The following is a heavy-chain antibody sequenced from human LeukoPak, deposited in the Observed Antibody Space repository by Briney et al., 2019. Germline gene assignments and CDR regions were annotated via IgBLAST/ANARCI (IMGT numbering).Heavy chain of an antibody. V-gene: IGHV3-23*01. Sequence: GGSLRLSCAASGFTFSSYAMSGVRQAPGKGLQWVSAISDNGVGTYYADSVKGRFTISRVNSKSTLYLQMNSLTAEDTAVYYCVVTTGGYFDYWGQGTLVTVSS. CDR2: ISDNGVGT. CDR3: VVTTGGYFDY. D-gene: IGHD4-17*01. CDR1: GFTFSSYA. J-gene: IGHJ4*02.